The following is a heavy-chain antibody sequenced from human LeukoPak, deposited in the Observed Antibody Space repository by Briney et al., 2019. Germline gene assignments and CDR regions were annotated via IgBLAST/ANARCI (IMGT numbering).Heavy chain of an antibody. CDR2: ISGSGGST. CDR3: ARVDDYGDYGNFDY. D-gene: IGHD4-17*01. Sequence: PRGSLRLSCAASGFTFSSYAMSWVRQAPGKGLEWVSAISGSGGSTYYADSVMGRFTISRDNSKNTLYLQMNSLRAEDTAVYYCARVDDYGDYGNFDYWGQGTLVTVSS. J-gene: IGHJ4*02. CDR1: GFTFSSYA. V-gene: IGHV3-23*01.